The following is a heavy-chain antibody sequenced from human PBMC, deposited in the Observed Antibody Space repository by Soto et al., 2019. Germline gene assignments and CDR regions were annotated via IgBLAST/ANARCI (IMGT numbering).Heavy chain of an antibody. CDR1: GYSLTRYW. CDR3: ARLKLTTIVLPDY. CDR2: IDPSDSYT. J-gene: IGHJ4*02. V-gene: IGHV5-10-1*01. Sequence: GESLKISCKGSGYSLTRYWITWVRQMPGKGLEWMGRIDPSDSYTNYSPSFQGHVTISADKSISTAYLQWSSLKASDTAMYYCARLKLTTIVLPDYWGQGTLVTVSS. D-gene: IGHD4-4*01.